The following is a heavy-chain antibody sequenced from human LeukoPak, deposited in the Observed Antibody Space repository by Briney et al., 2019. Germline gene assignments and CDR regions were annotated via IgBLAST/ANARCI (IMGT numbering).Heavy chain of an antibody. V-gene: IGHV3-30*03. D-gene: IGHD2-8*02. Sequence: GGSLRLSCAASGFTFSSYWMSWVRQAPGKGLEWVAIISYDGSNKYYADSVKGRFTISRDNSKNTLYLQMNSLRAEDTAVYYCARDVTGGFDYWGQGTLVTVSS. CDR1: GFTFSSYW. J-gene: IGHJ4*02. CDR3: ARDVTGGFDY. CDR2: ISYDGSNK.